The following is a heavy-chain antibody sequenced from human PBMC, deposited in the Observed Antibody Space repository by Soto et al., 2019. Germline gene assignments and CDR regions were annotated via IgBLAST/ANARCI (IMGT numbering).Heavy chain of an antibody. CDR3: AGGGYQLLSDYYYYGMDV. D-gene: IGHD2-2*01. J-gene: IGHJ6*02. CDR1: GGSISSYY. V-gene: IGHV4-59*01. Sequence: SETLSLTCTVSGGSISSYYWSWIRQPPGKGLEWIGYIYYSGSTNYNPSLKSRVTISVDTSKNQFSLKLSSVTAADTAVYYCAGGGYQLLSDYYYYGMDVWGQGTTVTVSS. CDR2: IYYSGST.